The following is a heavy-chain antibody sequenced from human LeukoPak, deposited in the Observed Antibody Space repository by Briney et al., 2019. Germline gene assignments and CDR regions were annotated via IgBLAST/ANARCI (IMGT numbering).Heavy chain of an antibody. J-gene: IGHJ5*02. D-gene: IGHD2/OR15-2a*01. CDR2: IIPIFGTA. V-gene: IGHV1-69*06. CDR1: GGTFSSYA. CDR3: ARAVSNNWFDP. Sequence: ASVTVSCTASGGTFSSYAISWVRQAPGQGLEWMGGIIPIFGTANYAQKFQGRVTITADKSTSTAYMELSSLRSEDTAVYYCARAVSNNWFDPWGQGTLVTVSS.